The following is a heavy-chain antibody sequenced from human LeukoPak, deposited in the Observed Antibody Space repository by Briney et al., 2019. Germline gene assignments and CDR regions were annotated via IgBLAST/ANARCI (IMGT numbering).Heavy chain of an antibody. CDR3: AKETSSGWYGADAFDI. D-gene: IGHD6-19*01. CDR2: ISWNSGSI. V-gene: IGHV3-9*01. J-gene: IGHJ3*02. Sequence: GGSLRLSCAASGFTFDDYAMHWVRQAPGKGLEWVSGISWNSGSIGYADSVKGRFTTSRDNAKNSLYLQMNSLRAEDTALYYCAKETSSGWYGADAFDIWGQGTMVTVSS. CDR1: GFTFDDYA.